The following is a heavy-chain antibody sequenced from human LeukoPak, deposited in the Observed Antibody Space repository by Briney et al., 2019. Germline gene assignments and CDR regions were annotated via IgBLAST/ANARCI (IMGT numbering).Heavy chain of an antibody. Sequence: PSETLSLTCTVSGGSISSSSYYWGWIRQPPGKGLEWIGSIYYSGSTYYNPSLKSRVTISVDTSKNQFSLKLSSVTAADTAVYYCARARYWGVVDYWGQGTLVTVSS. CDR3: ARARYWGVVDY. D-gene: IGHD2-8*02. V-gene: IGHV4-39*07. CDR2: IYYSGST. CDR1: GGSISSSSYY. J-gene: IGHJ4*02.